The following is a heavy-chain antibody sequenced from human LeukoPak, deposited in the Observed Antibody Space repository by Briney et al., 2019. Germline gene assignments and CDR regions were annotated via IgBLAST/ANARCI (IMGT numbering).Heavy chain of an antibody. V-gene: IGHV5-51*01. J-gene: IGHJ4*02. Sequence: GESLKISCKASGYSFTSYWIGGVRQMPGKGLEWMGIIYPGESDTRYSPSFQGQVTISAARSISTAYLQWSSLKASDTAMYYCARFHGGYFDYWGQGPLVPVSS. CDR2: IYPGESDT. CDR1: GYSFTSYW. D-gene: IGHD2-15*01. CDR3: ARFHGGYFDY.